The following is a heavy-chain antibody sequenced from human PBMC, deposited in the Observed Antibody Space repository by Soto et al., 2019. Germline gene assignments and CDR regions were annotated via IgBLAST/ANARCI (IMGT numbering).Heavy chain of an antibody. Sequence: QVQLVQSGAEVKKPGASVKVSCKASGYTFTSYGISWVRQAPGQGLEWMGWISAYNGNTNYAQKLQGRVTMTTDTSTSTAYMELRSLRSDDTAVYYCARDLYDFWSGYYTSSFDSWGQGTLVTVSS. CDR2: ISAYNGNT. CDR1: GYTFTSYG. J-gene: IGHJ4*02. D-gene: IGHD3-3*01. V-gene: IGHV1-18*01. CDR3: ARDLYDFWSGYYTSSFDS.